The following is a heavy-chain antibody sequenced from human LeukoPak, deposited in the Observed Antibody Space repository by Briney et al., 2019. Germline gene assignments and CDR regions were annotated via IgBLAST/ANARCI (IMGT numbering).Heavy chain of an antibody. D-gene: IGHD1-7*01. Sequence: GGSLRLSCAASGFIFSSYSMNWVRQAPGKGLEWVSYISSSSSYIYYADSVKGRFTISRDNAKNSLYLQMNSLRAEDTAVYYCARGYNWHYGFDYWGQGTLVTVSS. J-gene: IGHJ4*02. CDR3: ARGYNWHYGFDY. CDR2: ISSSSSYI. CDR1: GFIFSSYS. V-gene: IGHV3-21*01.